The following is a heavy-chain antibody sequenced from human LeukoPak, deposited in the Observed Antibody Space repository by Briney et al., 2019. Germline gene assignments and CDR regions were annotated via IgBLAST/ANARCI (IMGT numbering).Heavy chain of an antibody. J-gene: IGHJ4*02. D-gene: IGHD2-15*01. CDR3: AKGGMGVAAPLLDH. CDR2: INPKNGGT. V-gene: IGHV1-2*02. Sequence: GASVTVSCKSPGYTFSGYYMHWLRQAPGQGLEWMGWINPKNGGTIYAQTFQGRVTMTGDTTISTAYMDLSRLTSDDTAVYYCAKGGMGVAAPLLDHWGQGTLVTVSS. CDR1: GYTFSGYY.